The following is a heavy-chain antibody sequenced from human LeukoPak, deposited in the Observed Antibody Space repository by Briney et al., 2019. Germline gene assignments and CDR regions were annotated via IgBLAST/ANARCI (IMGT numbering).Heavy chain of an antibody. CDR1: GFTFTSYA. CDR3: AKGGYTTYFEY. Sequence: GGSLRLSCAASGFTFTSYAMTWVRQAPGKGLQWVSTIHATAGTTYYADSVKGRFTISRDNSKNTLYLQMNSLRAEDTAVYYCAKGGYTTYFEYWGQGYLVTVSS. J-gene: IGHJ4*02. D-gene: IGHD6-13*01. V-gene: IGHV3-23*01. CDR2: IHATAGTT.